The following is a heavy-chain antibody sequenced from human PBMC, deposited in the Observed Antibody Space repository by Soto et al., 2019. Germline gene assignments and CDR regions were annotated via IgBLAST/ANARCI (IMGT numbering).Heavy chain of an antibody. Sequence: SVKVSCKASGGTFRTYAISWVRQAPGQGLEWMGEIIPIFGKVNYAQKFQGRVTITADESTTTVYMDLRSLTSEDTAVYYCAKGAVAGTPTSYYYYGMDVWGQGTTVTVSS. CDR3: AKGAVAGTPTSYYYYGMDV. V-gene: IGHV1-69*13. D-gene: IGHD6-19*01. CDR2: IIPIFGKV. CDR1: GGTFRTYA. J-gene: IGHJ6*02.